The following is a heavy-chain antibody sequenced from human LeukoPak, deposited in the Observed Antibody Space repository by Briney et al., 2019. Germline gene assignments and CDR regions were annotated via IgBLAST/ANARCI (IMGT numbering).Heavy chain of an antibody. CDR2: IQYDGSNK. CDR3: APTGTTGFGYFDY. V-gene: IGHV3-30*02. J-gene: IGHJ4*02. D-gene: IGHD1-1*01. Sequence: GGSLRLSCAASGFTVSGTHMSWVRQAPGKGLEWVAFIQYDGSNKYSADSVKGRFTISRANSKNTLYLQMNSLRAEDTAVYYCAPTGTTGFGYFDYWGQGTLVTVSS. CDR1: GFTVSGTH.